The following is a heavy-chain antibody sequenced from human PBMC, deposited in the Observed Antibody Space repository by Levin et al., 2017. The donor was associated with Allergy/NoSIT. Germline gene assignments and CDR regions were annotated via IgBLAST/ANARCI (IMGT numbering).Heavy chain of an antibody. V-gene: IGHV3-53*01. CDR3: ARGKAARPLDY. CDR1: GFTVSSHY. CDR2: IYSGGST. J-gene: IGHJ4*02. Sequence: GESLKISCAASGFTVSSHYMSWVRQAPGKGLEWVSVIYSGGSTYYADSVKGRFTISRDNSKNTLYLQMNSLRAEDTAVYYCARGKAARPLDYWGQGTLVTVSS. D-gene: IGHD6-6*01.